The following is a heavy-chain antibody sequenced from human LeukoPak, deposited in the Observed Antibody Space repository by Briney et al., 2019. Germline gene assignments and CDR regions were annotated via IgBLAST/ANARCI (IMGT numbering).Heavy chain of an antibody. J-gene: IGHJ4*02. Sequence: SETLSLTCTVSGGSINSGGFYWSWIRQHPGKGLEWIGYIYYSGSTFYNPSLKSRVAISLDKSKNQFSLSLRSVTAADTAVYYCARGGSFLGNYVYWGQGTLVTVSS. V-gene: IGHV4-31*03. CDR2: IYYSGST. D-gene: IGHD3-16*01. CDR1: GGSINSGGFY. CDR3: ARGGSFLGNYVY.